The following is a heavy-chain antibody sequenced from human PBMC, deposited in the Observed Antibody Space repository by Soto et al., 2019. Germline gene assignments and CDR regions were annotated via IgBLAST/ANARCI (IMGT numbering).Heavy chain of an antibody. CDR2: IIPIFGTA. V-gene: IGHV1-69*12. J-gene: IGHJ6*02. CDR1: GGTFSSYA. CDR3: ASNYCDHRYYYGMEV. D-gene: IGHD3-22*01. Sequence: QVQLVQSGAEVKKPGSSVKVSCKASGGTFSSYAISWVRQAPGQGLEWMGGIIPIFGTADYAQKFQGRVTIIADESTNTADMELSSLRSEDPAVYYCASNYCDHRYYYGMEVWGQGTTVTVSS.